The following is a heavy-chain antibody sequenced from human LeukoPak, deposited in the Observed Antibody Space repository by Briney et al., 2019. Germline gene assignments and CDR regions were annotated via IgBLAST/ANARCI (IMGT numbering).Heavy chain of an antibody. D-gene: IGHD3-22*01. Sequence: SETLSLTCTVSGGSISSYYWSWIRQPPGKGLEWIGYIYYSGSTNYNPSLKSRVTISVDTSKNQFSLKLRSVTAADTAVYYCARRYYDSSGYYYDDYWGQGTLVTVSS. CDR1: GGSISSYY. V-gene: IGHV4-59*08. CDR2: IYYSGST. CDR3: ARRYYDSSGYYYDDY. J-gene: IGHJ4*02.